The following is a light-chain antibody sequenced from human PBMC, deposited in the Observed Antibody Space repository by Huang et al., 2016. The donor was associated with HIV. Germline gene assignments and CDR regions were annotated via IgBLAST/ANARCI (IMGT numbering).Light chain of an antibody. Sequence: EVLLTQSPATLSVSPGERATLSCRASQRVSTNLDWYQQKPGQAPRRLIYGASTRATGVPARFSGSGSGTEFTLTISSLQSEDSAVYYCQQYNSWPPLFTFGPGTKVDIK. CDR1: QRVSTN. J-gene: IGKJ3*01. V-gene: IGKV3-15*01. CDR3: QQYNSWPPLFT. CDR2: GAS.